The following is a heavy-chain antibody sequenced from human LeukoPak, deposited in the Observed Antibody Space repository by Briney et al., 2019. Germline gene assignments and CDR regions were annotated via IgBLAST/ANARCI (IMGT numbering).Heavy chain of an antibody. D-gene: IGHD3-3*01. V-gene: IGHV3-30*02. CDR2: IRYDGSNK. CDR1: GFTFSSYG. Sequence: AGGSLRLSCAASGFTFSSYGMHWVRQAPGKGLEWVAFIRYDGSNKYYADSVKGRFTISRDNSKNTLYLQMNSLRAEDTAVYYCARGPSIRYWYLDLWGRGTLVTVSS. CDR3: ARGPSIRYWYLDL. J-gene: IGHJ2*01.